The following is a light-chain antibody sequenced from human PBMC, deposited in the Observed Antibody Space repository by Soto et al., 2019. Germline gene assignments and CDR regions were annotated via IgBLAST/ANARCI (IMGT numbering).Light chain of an antibody. Sequence: DIVLTQSPATLSLSPGERATLSCRASQSVSSYLAWYQQKPGQAPRLLIYDASNRATGIPARFSGSGSGTDFTLTISSLEPEDFAVYYCQQSSNWPPSITVGQGTRLEIK. CDR3: QQSSNWPPSIT. V-gene: IGKV3-11*01. CDR1: QSVSSY. CDR2: DAS. J-gene: IGKJ5*01.